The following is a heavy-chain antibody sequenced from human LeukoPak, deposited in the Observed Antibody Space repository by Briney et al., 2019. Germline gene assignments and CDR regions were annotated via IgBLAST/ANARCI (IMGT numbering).Heavy chain of an antibody. CDR2: IYPGDSDT. CDR3: TSSLISRAFDI. V-gene: IGHV5-51*01. J-gene: IGHJ3*02. CDR1: GYSFTSYW. Sequence: GESLKISCKGSGYSFTSYWIGWVRQMPGRGLEWMGIIYPGDSDTRYSPSFQGQVTTSADKSISTAYLQWSSLKASDTAMYYCTSSLISRAFDIWGQGTMVTVSS. D-gene: IGHD3-10*01.